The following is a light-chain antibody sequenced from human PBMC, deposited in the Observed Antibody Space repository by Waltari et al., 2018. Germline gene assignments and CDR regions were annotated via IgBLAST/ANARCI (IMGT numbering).Light chain of an antibody. J-gene: IGLJ3*02. CDR3: AAWDDSLNGPV. Sequence: QSVLTQPPSVSEAPRQRVTIPCSGSSSKIRNNAVNCYQQPPGKAPKLLIYYKDLLPSGVSDRFSGSKSGTSASLAISGLQSEDEADYYCAAWDDSLNGPVFGGGTKLTVV. V-gene: IGLV1-36*01. CDR2: YKD. CDR1: SSKIRNNA.